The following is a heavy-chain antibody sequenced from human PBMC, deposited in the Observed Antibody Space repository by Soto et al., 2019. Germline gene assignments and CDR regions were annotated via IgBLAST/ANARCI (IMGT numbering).Heavy chain of an antibody. CDR3: ERDRGGYGPPDV. J-gene: IGHJ6*02. Sequence: QVQLVESGGGLVKPGGSLRLSCAASGFSFSDSYMSWVRQAPGKGLEWVAYISGSSGYTGYADSVKGRFTISRDNAKNSLYLQMNSLGVEDTAVYYCERDRGGYGPPDVWGQGTTVTVSS. CDR1: GFSFSDSY. CDR2: ISGSSGYT. D-gene: IGHD3-10*01. V-gene: IGHV3-11*06.